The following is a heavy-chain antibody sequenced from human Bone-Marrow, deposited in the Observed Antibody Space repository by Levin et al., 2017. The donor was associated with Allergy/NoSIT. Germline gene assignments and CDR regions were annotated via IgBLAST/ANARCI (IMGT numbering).Heavy chain of an antibody. Sequence: PGASVKVSCKASGYTFIAFYMFWVRQAPGQGLEWMGWINPKSGGTNYAQKFQGRVTMTRDTSISTAYMELSRLRSDDTAVYYCATLTVAGNDYWGQGTLVTVSS. CDR2: INPKSGGT. CDR3: ATLTVAGNDY. J-gene: IGHJ4*02. D-gene: IGHD6-19*01. CDR1: GYTFIAFY. V-gene: IGHV1-2*02.